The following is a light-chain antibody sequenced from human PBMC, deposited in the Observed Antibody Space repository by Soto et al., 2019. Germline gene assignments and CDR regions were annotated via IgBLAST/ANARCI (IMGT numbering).Light chain of an antibody. CDR3: QQYYSYPQ. V-gene: IGKV1-8*01. Sequence: AIRMTQSPSSLSASTGDRVTITCRASQGISSYLAWYQQKPGKAPKLLIYAASTLQSGVPSRFSGSGSGTDFTLTISCLQSEDFATYYCQQYYSYPQFGQGT. CDR2: AAS. CDR1: QGISSY. J-gene: IGKJ1*01.